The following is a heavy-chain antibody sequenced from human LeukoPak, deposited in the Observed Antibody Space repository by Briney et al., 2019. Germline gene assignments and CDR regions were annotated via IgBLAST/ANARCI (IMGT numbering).Heavy chain of an antibody. Sequence: GGSLRLSCAASGFTFSRYAMNWVRQAPGKGLEWVSYISTGGDNKFYADSLKGRFTASRDNAKKTVYLQMNSLRAEDTAVYFCARGILGELSPFDYWGQGTLVTVAS. CDR1: GFTFSRYA. CDR3: ARGILGELSPFDY. V-gene: IGHV3-21*01. D-gene: IGHD3-16*02. CDR2: ISTGGDNK. J-gene: IGHJ4*02.